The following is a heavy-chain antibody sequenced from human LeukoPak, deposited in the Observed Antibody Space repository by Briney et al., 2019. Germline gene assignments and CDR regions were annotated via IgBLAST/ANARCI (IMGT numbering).Heavy chain of an antibody. Sequence: TTGGSLRLSCAASGFTFSSYNMNWVRQAPGKGLEWVSSISSSSSYIYYADSVKVRFTISRDNAKNSLYLQMNSLRAEGTAVYYCARGSYGNDYWGQGTLVTVSS. D-gene: IGHD5-18*01. CDR1: GFTFSSYN. CDR3: ARGSYGNDY. V-gene: IGHV3-21*01. J-gene: IGHJ4*02. CDR2: ISSSSSYI.